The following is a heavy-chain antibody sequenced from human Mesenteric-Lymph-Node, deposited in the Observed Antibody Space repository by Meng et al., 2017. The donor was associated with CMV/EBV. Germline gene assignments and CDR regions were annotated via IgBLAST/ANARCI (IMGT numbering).Heavy chain of an antibody. CDR2: ISWNSGSI. Sequence: GGSLRLSCAASGFTFSSYGMHWVRQAPGKGLEWVSGISWNSGSIGYADSVKGRFTISRDNAKNSLYLQMNSLRAEDMALYYCAKDIRGYYGSGSYFDYWGQGTLVTVSS. CDR1: GFTFSSYG. D-gene: IGHD3-10*01. J-gene: IGHJ4*02. V-gene: IGHV3-9*03. CDR3: AKDIRGYYGSGSYFDY.